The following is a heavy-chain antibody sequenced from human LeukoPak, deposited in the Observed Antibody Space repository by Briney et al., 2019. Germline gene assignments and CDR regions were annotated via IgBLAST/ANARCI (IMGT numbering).Heavy chain of an antibody. CDR2: ISSSGSTI. D-gene: IGHD3-22*01. Sequence: QAGGSLRLSCAASGFTFSSYEMNWVRQAPGKGLEWVSYISSSGSTIYYADSVKGRFTISRDNAKNSLYLQMNSLRAEDTAVYYCARCRGDYYDSSGFDYWGQGTLVTVSS. J-gene: IGHJ4*02. CDR1: GFTFSSYE. CDR3: ARCRGDYYDSSGFDY. V-gene: IGHV3-48*03.